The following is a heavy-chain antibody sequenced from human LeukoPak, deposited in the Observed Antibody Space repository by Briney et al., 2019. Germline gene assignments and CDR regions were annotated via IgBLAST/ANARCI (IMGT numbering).Heavy chain of an antibody. CDR3: ARESWDIEEYNWFDP. J-gene: IGHJ5*02. Sequence: SQTLSLTCAISGDSVSSNSAARNWIRQSPSRGLEWLGRTYYRSKWYNDYAVPVKSRITINPDTSKNQFSLQLNSVTPEDTAVYYCARESWDIEEYNWFDPWGQGTLVTVSS. CDR1: GDSVSSNSAA. CDR2: TYYRSKWYN. V-gene: IGHV6-1*01. D-gene: IGHD2-15*01.